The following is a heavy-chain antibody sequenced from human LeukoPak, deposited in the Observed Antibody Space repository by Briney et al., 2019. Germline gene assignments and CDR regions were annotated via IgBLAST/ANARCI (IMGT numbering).Heavy chain of an antibody. CDR3: ARARGTYYFDAFDI. CDR2: IIPILGIA. V-gene: IGHV1-69*04. Sequence: SVKVSCKASGGTFSSYAISWVRQAPGQGLEWMGRIIPILGIANYAQKFQGRVTITADKSTSTAYMELSSLRSEDTAVYYCARARGTYYFDAFDIRGQGTMVTVSS. J-gene: IGHJ3*02. CDR1: GGTFSSYA. D-gene: IGHD1-26*01.